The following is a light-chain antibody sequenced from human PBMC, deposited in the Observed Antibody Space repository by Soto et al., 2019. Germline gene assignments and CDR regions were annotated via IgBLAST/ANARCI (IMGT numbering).Light chain of an antibody. V-gene: IGKV1-5*03. CDR3: QQYNSYWT. CDR2: KAS. J-gene: IGKJ1*01. Sequence: DIQMTQSPSTRSSSVGDRVTITCRASQSISRFVACYQQKPGKAPKLLIYKASSLESGVPSRFSGSGSGTEFTLTISSLQPDDFATYYCQQYNSYWTFGQGTKVDI. CDR1: QSISRF.